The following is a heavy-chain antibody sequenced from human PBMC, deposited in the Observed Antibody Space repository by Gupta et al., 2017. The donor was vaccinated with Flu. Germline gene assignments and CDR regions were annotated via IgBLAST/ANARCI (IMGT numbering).Heavy chain of an antibody. CDR3: ARALGTADY. V-gene: IGHV3-7*04. CDR1: GFTFSSYW. CDR2: IKQDGSEK. D-gene: IGHD7-27*01. J-gene: IGHJ4*02. Sequence: YGFTFSSYWMSWVRQAPGKGLEWVANIKQDGSEKYYVDSVKGRFTISRDNARNSLYLQMNSLRDEDTAVYDGARALGTADYWGQGTLVTVSS.